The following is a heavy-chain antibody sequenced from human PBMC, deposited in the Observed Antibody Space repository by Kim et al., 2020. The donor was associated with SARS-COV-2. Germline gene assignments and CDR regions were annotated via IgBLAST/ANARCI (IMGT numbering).Heavy chain of an antibody. J-gene: IGHJ4*02. CDR1: GFTFGDYA. CDR3: TRDRGYSGYDPDY. Sequence: GGSLRLSCTASGFTFGDYAMSWVRQAPGKGLEWVGFIRSKAYGGTTEYAASVKGRFTISRDDSKSIAYLQMNSLKTEDTAVYYCTRDRGYSGYDPDYWGQGTLVTVSS. V-gene: IGHV3-49*04. D-gene: IGHD5-12*01. CDR2: IRSKAYGGTT.